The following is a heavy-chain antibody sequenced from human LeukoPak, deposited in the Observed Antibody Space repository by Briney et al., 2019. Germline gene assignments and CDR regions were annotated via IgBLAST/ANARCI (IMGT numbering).Heavy chain of an antibody. Sequence: SETLSLTCTVSGGSISSGSHYWGWIRQPPGTELEWIDNIYYSGNSYYSPSLKSRVTISVDASKTQFSLNLSSVTAADTAVYYCARLSYGSGSHYNFYFDFWGQGTLVTVSA. D-gene: IGHD3-10*01. J-gene: IGHJ4*02. CDR2: IYYSGNS. CDR1: GGSISSGSHY. V-gene: IGHV4-39*01. CDR3: ARLSYGSGSHYNFYFDF.